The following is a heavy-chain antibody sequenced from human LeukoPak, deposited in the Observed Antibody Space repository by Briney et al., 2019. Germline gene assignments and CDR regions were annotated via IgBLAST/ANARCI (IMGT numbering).Heavy chain of an antibody. D-gene: IGHD3-10*01. CDR1: GGSISSSSYY. V-gene: IGHV4-61*02. CDR3: ARGFRGAMET. J-gene: IGHJ5*02. Sequence: PSETLSLTCTVSGGSISSSSYYWGWIRQPPGKGLEWIGRIYTSGSTNYNPSLRSRVTISVDTSKNQFSLKLSSVTAADTAVYYCARGFRGAMETWGQGTLVTVSS. CDR2: IYTSGST.